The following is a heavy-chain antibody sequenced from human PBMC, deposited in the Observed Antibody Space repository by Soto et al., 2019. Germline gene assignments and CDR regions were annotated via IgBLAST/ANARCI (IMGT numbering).Heavy chain of an antibody. J-gene: IGHJ6*02. D-gene: IGHD2-21*01. CDR1: GFTFSSYA. V-gene: IGHV3-23*01. CDR3: AIFIAGVPYYGLDV. Sequence: LRLSCAASGFTFSSYAMRWVRQAPGRGLEWVSAISGSAGTIYYADSVKGRFTISRDNSGNTLYLQMNSLTAEDTAVYYCAIFIAGVPYYGLDVWGQGTSGT. CDR2: ISGSAGTI.